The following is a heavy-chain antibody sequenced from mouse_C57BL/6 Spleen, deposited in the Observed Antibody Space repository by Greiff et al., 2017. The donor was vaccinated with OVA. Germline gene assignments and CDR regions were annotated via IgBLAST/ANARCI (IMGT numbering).Heavy chain of an antibody. Sequence: QVQLQQSGAELAKPGASVKLSCKASGYTFTSYWMHWVKQRPGQGLEWIGYINPSSGYTKYNQKFKDKATLTSDKSSSTAYMQLSSLTYEAAAVYYCANMYYSNYGWYFDVWGTGTTVTVSS. V-gene: IGHV1-7*01. D-gene: IGHD2-5*01. CDR1: GYTFTSYW. J-gene: IGHJ1*03. CDR3: ANMYYSNYGWYFDV. CDR2: INPSSGYT.